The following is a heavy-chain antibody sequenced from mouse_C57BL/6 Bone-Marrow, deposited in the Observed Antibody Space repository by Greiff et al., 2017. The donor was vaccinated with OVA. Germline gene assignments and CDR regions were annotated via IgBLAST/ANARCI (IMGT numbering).Heavy chain of an antibody. CDR1: GFTFSSYA. J-gene: IGHJ3*01. CDR3: ARDRLLLRYPAWFAY. CDR2: ISDGGSYT. Sequence: EVKLVESGGGLVKPGGSLKLSCAASGFTFSSYAMSWVRQTPEKRLEWVATISDGGSYTYYPDNVKGRFTISRDNAKNNLYLQMSHLKSEDTAMYYWARDRLLLRYPAWFAYWGQGTLVTVSA. D-gene: IGHD1-1*01. V-gene: IGHV5-4*01.